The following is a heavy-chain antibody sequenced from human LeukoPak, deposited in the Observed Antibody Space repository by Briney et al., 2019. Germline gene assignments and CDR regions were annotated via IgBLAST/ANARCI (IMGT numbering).Heavy chain of an antibody. CDR1: GYSFTSYW. D-gene: IGHD6-6*01. Sequence: GESLKISCKGSGYSFTSYWIGWVRQMPGKGLEWMGIIYPGDSDTRYSPSFQGQVTISADKSISTAYLQWSSLKASDTAMYYCARHFKAARRPFDCWGQGTLVTVSS. V-gene: IGHV5-51*01. CDR3: ARHFKAARRPFDC. J-gene: IGHJ4*02. CDR2: IYPGDSDT.